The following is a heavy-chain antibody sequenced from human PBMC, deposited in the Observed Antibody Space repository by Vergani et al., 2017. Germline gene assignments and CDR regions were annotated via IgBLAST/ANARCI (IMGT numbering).Heavy chain of an antibody. V-gene: IGHV4-34*01. CDR2: INHSGST. D-gene: IGHD2-21*01. CDR3: ARAGILWWYGSQYYFDY. Sequence: QVQLQQWGAGLLKPSETLSLTCAVYGGSFSGYYWSWIRQPPGKGLEWIGEINHSGSTNYNPSLKSRVTISVDTSKNQFSLKVSPGTAGDTAVYYCARAGILWWYGSQYYFDYWGQGTLVTVSS. CDR1: GGSFSGYY. J-gene: IGHJ4*02.